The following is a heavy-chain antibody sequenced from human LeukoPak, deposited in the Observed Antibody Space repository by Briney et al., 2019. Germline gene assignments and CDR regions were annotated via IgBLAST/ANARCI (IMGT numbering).Heavy chain of an antibody. Sequence: SQTLSLTSAISGDSASSNSAAWNWIRQSPSRGLEWLGRTYYRSKWYNDYAVSVKSGMTINPDTSKTQFSLQVNSVTPEATAVYYCARSTIIRGVSFDFWGQGTLVTVSS. CDR3: ARSTIIRGVSFDF. D-gene: IGHD3-10*01. V-gene: IGHV6-1*01. J-gene: IGHJ4*02. CDR2: TYYRSKWYN. CDR1: GDSASSNSAA.